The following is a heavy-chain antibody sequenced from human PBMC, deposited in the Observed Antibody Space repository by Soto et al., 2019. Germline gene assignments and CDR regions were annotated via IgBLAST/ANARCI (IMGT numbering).Heavy chain of an antibody. J-gene: IGHJ4*02. CDR2: IKQDGSEK. D-gene: IGHD3-3*01. CDR1: GFTFSSYW. V-gene: IGHV3-7*01. CDR3: ARDEYDFWSGPVPL. Sequence: EVQLVESGGGLVQPGGSLRLSCAASGFTFSSYWMSWVRQAPGKGLEWVANIKQDGSEKYYVDSVEGRFTISRDNAKNSLYLQMNSLRAEDTAVYYCARDEYDFWSGPVPLWGQGTLVTVSS.